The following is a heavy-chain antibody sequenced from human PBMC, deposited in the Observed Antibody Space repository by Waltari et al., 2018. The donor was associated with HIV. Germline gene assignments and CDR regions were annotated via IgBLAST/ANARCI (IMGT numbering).Heavy chain of an antibody. J-gene: IGHJ4*02. V-gene: IGHV3-30*18. Sequence: QEQLVESGGGVVQPGDVLRLSCAASGPSFGSNGMHWVRQAPGKGLEWVAAISDDGIKKYYGDSLRGRFIISRDNSKKTLYLQMNTLRPEDTAIYFCAKDSSQVHWFGESLALWGQGTLVIVSS. CDR3: AKDSSQVHWFGESLAL. CDR1: GPSFGSNG. CDR2: ISDDGIKK. D-gene: IGHD3-10*01.